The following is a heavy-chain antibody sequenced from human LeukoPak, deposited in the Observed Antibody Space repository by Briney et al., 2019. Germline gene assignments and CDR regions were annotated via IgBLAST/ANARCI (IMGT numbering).Heavy chain of an antibody. D-gene: IGHD6-19*01. CDR3: ARDPSNTSGRFVYFDY. Sequence: ASVKVSCKASGYTFTGYYMHWVRQAPGQGLEWMGWINPNSGGTNYAQKFQGRVTMTRDTSISTAYMELSGLRSDDTAVYYCARDPSNTSGRFVYFDYWGQGTLVTVSS. CDR1: GYTFTGYY. CDR2: INPNSGGT. J-gene: IGHJ4*02. V-gene: IGHV1-2*02.